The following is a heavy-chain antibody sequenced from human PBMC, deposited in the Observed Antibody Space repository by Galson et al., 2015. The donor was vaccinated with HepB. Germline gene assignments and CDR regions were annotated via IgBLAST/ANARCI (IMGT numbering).Heavy chain of an antibody. V-gene: IGHV1-3*01. Sequence: SVKVSCKASGYTFTSYAIQWVRQAPGQRLEWMGWISAGNGHTKYSQKFQGRVTITRDTSASTAYMELTSLRSEDTAAYYRASGRFGELTPDFEYWGQGTLVTVSS. CDR1: GYTFTSYA. J-gene: IGHJ4*02. D-gene: IGHD3-10*01. CDR3: ASGRFGELTPDFEY. CDR2: ISAGNGHT.